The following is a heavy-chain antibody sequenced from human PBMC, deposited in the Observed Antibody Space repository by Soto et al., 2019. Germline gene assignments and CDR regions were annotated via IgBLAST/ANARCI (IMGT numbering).Heavy chain of an antibody. D-gene: IGHD1-26*01. Sequence: SETLSLTCAVYGWSFSGYYWSWIRQPPGKGLEWIGEINHSGSTNYNPSLKSRVTISVDTSKNQFSLKLSSVTAADTAVYYCARMGRIVGATTLRDAFDIWGQGTMVTVSS. J-gene: IGHJ3*02. V-gene: IGHV4-34*01. CDR2: INHSGST. CDR1: GWSFSGYY. CDR3: ARMGRIVGATTLRDAFDI.